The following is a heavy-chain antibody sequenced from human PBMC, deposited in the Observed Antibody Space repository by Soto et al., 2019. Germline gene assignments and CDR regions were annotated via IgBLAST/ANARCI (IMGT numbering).Heavy chain of an antibody. J-gene: IGHJ1*01. CDR2: INHSGST. Sequence: PSETLSLTCAVYGGSFSGYYWSWIRQPPGKGLEWIGEINHSGSTNYNPSLKSRVTISVDTSKNQFSLKLSSVTAADTAVYYCARGSWGGDSSSWHRAEYFQHWGQGTLVTVSS. CDR3: ARGSWGGDSSSWHRAEYFQH. D-gene: IGHD6-13*01. CDR1: GGSFSGYY. V-gene: IGHV4-34*01.